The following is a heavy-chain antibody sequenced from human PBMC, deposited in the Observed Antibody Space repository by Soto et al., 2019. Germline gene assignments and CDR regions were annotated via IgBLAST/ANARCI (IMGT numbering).Heavy chain of an antibody. J-gene: IGHJ3*02. CDR2: ISTSSSYI. V-gene: IGHV3-21*01. CDR1: GFIFSYYS. Sequence: GGSLRLSCAASGFIFSYYSMNWVRQTPGKGLEWVSSISTSSSYIYYADSVKGRLTISRDNARNSLYLQMDSLRAEDTAVYYCARDEVGATAPLVAFDIWGQGTMVTVSS. CDR3: ARDEVGATAPLVAFDI. D-gene: IGHD1-26*01.